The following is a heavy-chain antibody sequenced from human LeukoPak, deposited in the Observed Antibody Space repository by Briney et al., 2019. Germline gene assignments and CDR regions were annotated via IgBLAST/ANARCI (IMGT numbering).Heavy chain of an antibody. CDR3: ARGPLWFGELFSDY. CDR2: ISAYNGNT. CDR1: GYTFTTYG. Sequence: ASVKVSCKASGYTFTTYGISWVRQAPGQGLEWMGWISAYNGNTNYAQKLQGRVTMTTDTSTSTAYMELRSLRSDDTAVYYCARGPLWFGELFSDYWGQGTLVTVSS. D-gene: IGHD3-10*01. V-gene: IGHV1-18*01. J-gene: IGHJ4*02.